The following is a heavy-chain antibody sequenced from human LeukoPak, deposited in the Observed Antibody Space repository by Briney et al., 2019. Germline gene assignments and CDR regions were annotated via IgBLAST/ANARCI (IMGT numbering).Heavy chain of an antibody. D-gene: IGHD1-26*01. CDR2: IYTSGST. J-gene: IGHJ4*03. Sequence: PSDTLSLICTVSGGSISRYYWWWLRQPAGKGLQWIGRIYTSGSTNYNPSLKSRVTMSVCTSKNQFSLKLSSVTAADTAVFYGAREDSRSYRELLYCGQKTLLTVS. CDR3: AREDSRSYRELLY. V-gene: IGHV4-4*07. CDR1: GGSISRYY.